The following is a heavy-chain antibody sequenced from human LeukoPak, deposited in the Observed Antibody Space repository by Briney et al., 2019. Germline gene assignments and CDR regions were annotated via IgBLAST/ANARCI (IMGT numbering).Heavy chain of an antibody. J-gene: IGHJ6*03. V-gene: IGHV4-59*01. D-gene: IGHD4-17*01. Sequence: SETLSLTCTVSGGSISSYYWSWIRQPPGKGLEWIGYIYYSGSTNYNPSLKSRVTISVDTSKNQFSLKLSSVTAADTAVSYCARRRGGDYGMYYYYYMDVWGKGTTVTVSS. CDR3: ARRRGGDYGMYYYYYMDV. CDR2: IYYSGST. CDR1: GGSISSYY.